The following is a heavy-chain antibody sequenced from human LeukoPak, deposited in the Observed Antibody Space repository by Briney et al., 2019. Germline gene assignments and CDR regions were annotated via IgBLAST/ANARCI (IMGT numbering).Heavy chain of an antibody. V-gene: IGHV3-21*01. CDR3: ATDRKVGTWDPRFNY. Sequence: GGSLRLSCAASGFTFSSYSMNWVRQAPGKGLEWVSSISSSSSYIYYADSVKGRFTISRDNAKNSLYLQMNSLRAEDTAVYYCATDRKVGTWDPRFNYWGQGTLVTVSS. CDR1: GFTFSSYS. D-gene: IGHD4-23*01. CDR2: ISSSSSYI. J-gene: IGHJ4*02.